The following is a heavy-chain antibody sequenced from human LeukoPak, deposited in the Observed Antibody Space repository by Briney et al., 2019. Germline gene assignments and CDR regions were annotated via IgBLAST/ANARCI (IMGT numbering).Heavy chain of an antibody. CDR1: GGTLSSYA. CDR3: ARDADYGDYVGAFDI. V-gene: IGHV1-69*05. CDR2: IIPILGTA. J-gene: IGHJ3*02. D-gene: IGHD4-17*01. Sequence: GASVKVSCKASGGTLSSYAISWVRQAPGQGLEWMGGIIPILGTANYAQKFQGRVTITTDESTTTAYMELSSLRSEDTAVYYCARDADYGDYVGAFDIWGQGTMVTVSS.